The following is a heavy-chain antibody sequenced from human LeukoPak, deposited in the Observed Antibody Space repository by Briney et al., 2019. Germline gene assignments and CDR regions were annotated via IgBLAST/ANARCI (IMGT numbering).Heavy chain of an antibody. CDR1: GFTFNNYA. V-gene: IGHV3-23*01. CDR3: AKDRTGYSYGYFLSP. D-gene: IGHD5-18*01. J-gene: IGHJ5*02. CDR2: ISDSVSGGST. Sequence: PGGSLRLSCAASGFTFNNYAMTWVHQAPGKGLEWVSTISDSVSGGSTYYADSVKGRFTISRDNSKNTLYLQMNSLRAEDTAVYYCAKDRTGYSYGYFLSPWGQGTLVTVSS.